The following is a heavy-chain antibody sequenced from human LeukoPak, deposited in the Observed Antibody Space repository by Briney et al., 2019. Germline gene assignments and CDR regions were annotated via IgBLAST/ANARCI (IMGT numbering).Heavy chain of an antibody. CDR2: ISASGNYV. CDR1: GFTFSSYS. CDR3: ARAWGSGSYYPDY. J-gene: IGHJ4*02. V-gene: IGHV3-21*01. D-gene: IGHD3-10*01. Sequence: GGSLRLSCAASGFTFSSYSMNWVRQAPGKGLEWVSSISASGNYVYYTASVKGRFTISRDNAKNSLYLQLNSLRAEDTAVYYCARAWGSGSYYPDYWGQGPLATVSS.